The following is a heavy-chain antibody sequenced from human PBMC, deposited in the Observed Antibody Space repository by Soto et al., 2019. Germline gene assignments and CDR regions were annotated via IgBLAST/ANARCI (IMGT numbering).Heavy chain of an antibody. CDR2: IYHSGST. CDR3: ARDPHDYYGSGSYTDY. J-gene: IGHJ4*02. Sequence: SETLSLTCAVSGGSISSSHWWSWVRQPPGKGLEWIGEIYHSGSTNYNPSLKSRVTISVDKSKNQFSLKLSSVTAADTAVYYCARDPHDYYGSGSYTDYWGQGTLVTVSS. V-gene: IGHV4-4*02. CDR1: GGSISSSHW. D-gene: IGHD3-10*01.